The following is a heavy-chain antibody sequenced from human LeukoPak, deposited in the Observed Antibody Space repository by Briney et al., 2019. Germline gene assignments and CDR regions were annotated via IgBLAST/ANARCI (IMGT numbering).Heavy chain of an antibody. J-gene: IGHJ6*03. D-gene: IGHD3-3*01. CDR1: GFTFSGYG. CDR2: VWYDGSNK. Sequence: GGSLSLPCSASGFTFSGYGMHWLRQAPGKGLAGVAFVWYDGSNKYYADSVKGRFSISRDNSKNTLYQQMNSLRAEDTAVYYGAREPLGFWSSYWFHYYYYMDVWGKGTTVTVSS. V-gene: IGHV3-33*08. CDR3: AREPLGFWSSYWFHYYYYMDV.